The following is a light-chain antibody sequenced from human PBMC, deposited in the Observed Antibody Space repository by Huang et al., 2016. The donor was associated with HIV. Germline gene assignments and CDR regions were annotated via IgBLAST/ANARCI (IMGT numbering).Light chain of an antibody. J-gene: IGKJ4*01. Sequence: IVLTQSPATLSWYLGERVPLSCRARQSISNHLAWYQQRPGQAPRLLIYDASNRVAGFPARFSGSGSGTDFTLTISSLEPEDFALYYCQQHHSWLTFGGGTKLEVK. CDR1: QSISNH. V-gene: IGKV3-11*01. CDR2: DAS. CDR3: QQHHSWLT.